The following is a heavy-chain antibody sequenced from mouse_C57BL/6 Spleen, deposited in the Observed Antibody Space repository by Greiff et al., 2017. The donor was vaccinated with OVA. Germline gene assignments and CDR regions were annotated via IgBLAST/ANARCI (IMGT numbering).Heavy chain of an antibody. CDR1: GFNIKDDY. V-gene: IGHV14-4*01. CDR3: TTLTTVVATDY. D-gene: IGHD1-1*01. J-gene: IGHJ2*01. CDR2: IDPENGDT. Sequence: EVQLQQSGAELVRPGASVKLSCTASGFNIKDDYMHWVKQRPEQGLEWIGWIDPENGDTEYASKVQGTATITADTSSNTAYLQLSSLTSEDTAVYYCTTLTTVVATDYWGQGTTLTVSS.